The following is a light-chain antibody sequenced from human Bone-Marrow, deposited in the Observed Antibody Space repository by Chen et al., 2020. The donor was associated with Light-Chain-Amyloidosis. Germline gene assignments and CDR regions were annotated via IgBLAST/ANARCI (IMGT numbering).Light chain of an antibody. CDR2: RDT. CDR1: DLPTKY. V-gene: IGLV3-25*03. Sequence: SYELTQPPSVSVSPGQTARLPCSGDDLPTKYAYWYQQTPGQAPVLVIHRDTERPSGISERFSGSSAGTTATLTISGVQAEDEADYHGQSADSSGTYEVIFGGGTKLTVL. CDR3: QSADSSGTYEVI. J-gene: IGLJ2*01.